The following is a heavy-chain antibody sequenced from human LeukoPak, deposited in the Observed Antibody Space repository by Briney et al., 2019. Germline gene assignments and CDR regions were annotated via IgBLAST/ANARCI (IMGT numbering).Heavy chain of an antibody. D-gene: IGHD6-13*01. Sequence: GGSLRLSCAASGFTVGSNYMSWVRQAPGKGLEWVANIKEDGGAKNYVDSVKGRFTISRDNAKDSVYLQMNSLRAEDTALYYCARNRGWQQFDYWGRGTLVTVSS. J-gene: IGHJ4*02. CDR2: IKEDGGAK. CDR1: GFTVGSNY. V-gene: IGHV3-7*04. CDR3: ARNRGWQQFDY.